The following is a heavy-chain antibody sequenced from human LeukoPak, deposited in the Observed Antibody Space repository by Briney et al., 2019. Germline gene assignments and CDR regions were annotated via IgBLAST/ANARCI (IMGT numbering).Heavy chain of an antibody. Sequence: GSLRLSCAASGFTFTSYAMNWVRQAPGKGLEWVSAISGSGGSTYYADSVKGRFTISRDNSKNTLYLQMNSLRAEDTAVYYCAKNTVQWLVDYWGQGTLVTVSS. CDR1: GFTFTSYA. V-gene: IGHV3-23*01. D-gene: IGHD6-19*01. J-gene: IGHJ4*02. CDR3: AKNTVQWLVDY. CDR2: ISGSGGST.